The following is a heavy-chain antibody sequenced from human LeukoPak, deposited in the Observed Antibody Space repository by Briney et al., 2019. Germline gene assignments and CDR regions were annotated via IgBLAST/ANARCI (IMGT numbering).Heavy chain of an antibody. J-gene: IGHJ4*02. CDR3: TRLRYFKDRGYFAY. CDR1: GFTLSTYW. D-gene: IGHD3-9*01. V-gene: IGHV3-7*01. Sequence: GGSLRLSCAASGFTLSTYWMSWVRQAPGKGLEWVANIKQDGSEKYYVDSVKGRFIISRDNARNSLSLRMNSLRTEDTAVYYCTRLRYFKDRGYFAYWGQGTLVTVSS. CDR2: IKQDGSEK.